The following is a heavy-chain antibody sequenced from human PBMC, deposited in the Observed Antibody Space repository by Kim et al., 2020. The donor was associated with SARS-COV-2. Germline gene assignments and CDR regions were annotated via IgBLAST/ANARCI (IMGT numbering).Heavy chain of an antibody. Sequence: ASVKVSCKASGYTFTSYAMHWVRQAPGQRLEWMGWINAGNGNTKYSQKFQGRVTITRDTSASTAYMELSSLRSEDTAVYYCARVPYYYDSREGNWFDPWGQGPLVTVSS. CDR1: GYTFTSYA. V-gene: IGHV1-3*01. CDR3: ARVPYYYDSREGNWFDP. J-gene: IGHJ5*02. D-gene: IGHD3-22*01. CDR2: INAGNGNT.